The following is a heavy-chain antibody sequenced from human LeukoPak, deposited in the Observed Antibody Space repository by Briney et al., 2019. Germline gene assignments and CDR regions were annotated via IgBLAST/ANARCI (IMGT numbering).Heavy chain of an antibody. Sequence: SETLSLTCAVYGGSFSNYYWSWIRQPPGKGLEWIGEINDSGRINYNPSLMSRVTISVDTSKNQFSLRLTSVNARDTAVYYCARRWNYGRNYYIDVWGKGATVSVSS. D-gene: IGHD1-7*01. J-gene: IGHJ6*03. CDR3: ARRWNYGRNYYIDV. CDR2: INDSGRI. V-gene: IGHV4-34*01. CDR1: GGSFSNYY.